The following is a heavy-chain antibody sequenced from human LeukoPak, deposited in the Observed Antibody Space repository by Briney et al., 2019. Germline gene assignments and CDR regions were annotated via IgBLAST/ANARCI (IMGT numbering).Heavy chain of an antibody. D-gene: IGHD3-22*01. V-gene: IGHV3-48*01. CDR2: ISSSSSTM. CDR3: ARDHHRRLYDSQARDTFDI. CDR1: GFTFSSYS. J-gene: IGHJ3*02. Sequence: PGGSLRLSCAASGFTFSSYSMNWVRQAPGKGLEWVSYISSSSSTMYYADSVKRRFSISSDNAKKSLYLQMNSLRAEDTAVYYCARDHHRRLYDSQARDTFDIWGQGTMVTVSS.